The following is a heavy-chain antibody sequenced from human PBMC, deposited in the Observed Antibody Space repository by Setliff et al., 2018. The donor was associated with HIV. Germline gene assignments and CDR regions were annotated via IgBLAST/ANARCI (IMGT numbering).Heavy chain of an antibody. CDR3: ARGHDNKYYYFYYMDV. CDR1: GGSISSHY. CDR2: INHSGST. V-gene: IGHV4-34*01. D-gene: IGHD3-9*01. Sequence: SETLSLTCTVSGGSISSHYWSWIRQPPGKGLEWIGEINHSGSTNYNPSLKSRVIMSVDTSRNQFSLKLSSVTAADTAVYYCARGHDNKYYYFYYMDVWGKGTTVTVSS. J-gene: IGHJ6*03.